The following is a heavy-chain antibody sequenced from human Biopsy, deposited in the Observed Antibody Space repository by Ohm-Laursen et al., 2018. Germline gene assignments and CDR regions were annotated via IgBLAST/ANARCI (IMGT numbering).Heavy chain of an antibody. CDR3: ARLYRLDDYWNDDPPDAFDV. CDR1: GDSITRSY. D-gene: IGHD3-3*01. CDR2: ISEGGST. J-gene: IGHJ3*01. V-gene: IGHV4-59*01. Sequence: TLSLTCTLSGDSITRSYWSWIRQSPGKGLGWIGSISEGGSTYYNPSLRGRVTISVDASKNQFSLKLSSVTAADTAVFFCARLYRLDDYWNDDPPDAFDVWAQGTMVTVSS.